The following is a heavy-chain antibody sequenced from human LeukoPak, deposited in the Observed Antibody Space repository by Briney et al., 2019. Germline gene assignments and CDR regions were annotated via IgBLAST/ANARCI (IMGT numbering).Heavy chain of an antibody. CDR2: ISTTSIII. D-gene: IGHD6-6*01. CDR1: GFTFSDYY. J-gene: IGHJ4*02. Sequence: GGSLRLSCAASGFTFSDYYMNWLRQAPGKGLEWVAYISTTSIIISYADSVKGRFTISRDNAKNSLYLQMNGLRAEDTTVYYCAIRSSSRVHGGQGTPVTVSS. CDR3: AIRSSSRVH. V-gene: IGHV3-11*04.